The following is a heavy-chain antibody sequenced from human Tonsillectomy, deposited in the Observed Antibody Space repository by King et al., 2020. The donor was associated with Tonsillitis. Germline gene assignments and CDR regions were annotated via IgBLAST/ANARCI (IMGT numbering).Heavy chain of an antibody. CDR1: GFTFSSYG. CDR3: SRKGVSACEYGQL. CDR2: IAYDGSNI. Sequence: HVQLVESGGGVVQPGGSLRLSCAASGFTFSSYGMHWVRQAPGKGLEWVAFIAYDGSNIEHAESVKGRFTISRDNSQKTLYLQMNSLRAEDTAVYYCSRKGVSACEYGQLWGQGTLVTVSA. V-gene: IGHV3-30*03. J-gene: IGHJ1*01. D-gene: IGHD4/OR15-4a*01.